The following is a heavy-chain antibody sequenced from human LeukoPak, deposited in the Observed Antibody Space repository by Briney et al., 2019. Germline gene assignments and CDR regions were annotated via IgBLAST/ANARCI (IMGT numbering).Heavy chain of an antibody. CDR2: IIPIFGTA. CDR3: ARSPRFSALGLDGMDV. J-gene: IGHJ6*02. CDR1: GGTFSSYA. D-gene: IGHD7-27*01. Sequence: GASVKVSCKASGGTFSSYAISWVRQAPGQGLEWMGGIIPIFGTANYAQKFQGRVTITADESTSTAYMELRSLRSDDTAVYYCARSPRFSALGLDGMDVWGQGTTVTVSS. V-gene: IGHV1-69*13.